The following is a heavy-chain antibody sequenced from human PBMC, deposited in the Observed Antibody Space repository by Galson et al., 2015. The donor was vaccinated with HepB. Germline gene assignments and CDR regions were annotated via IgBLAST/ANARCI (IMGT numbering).Heavy chain of an antibody. Sequence: CAISGDSVSSHSATWNWVRQSPSRGLEWLGRTYYRNKRYNDYAPSVEGRLTIDADTSKNQVSLHLNSVAPDDTAVYFCANGWSYNYYSLDVWGQGTTVTVSS. CDR2: TYYRNKRYN. CDR1: GDSVSSHSAT. J-gene: IGHJ6*02. V-gene: IGHV6-1*01. CDR3: ANGWSYNYYSLDV. D-gene: IGHD3-10*01.